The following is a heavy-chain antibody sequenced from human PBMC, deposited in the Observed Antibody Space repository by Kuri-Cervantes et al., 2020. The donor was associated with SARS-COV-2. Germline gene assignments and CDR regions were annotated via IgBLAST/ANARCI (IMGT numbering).Heavy chain of an antibody. Sequence: GSLRLSCAVSGYSISSGYYWGWIRQPPGKGLEWIGSIYHSGSTYYNPSLKSRVTISVDTSKNQFSLKLSPVTAADTAVYYCARITMVRGVIYMDVWGKGTTVTVSS. D-gene: IGHD3-10*01. CDR1: GYSISSGYY. CDR3: ARITMVRGVIYMDV. CDR2: IYHSGST. V-gene: IGHV4-38-2*01. J-gene: IGHJ6*03.